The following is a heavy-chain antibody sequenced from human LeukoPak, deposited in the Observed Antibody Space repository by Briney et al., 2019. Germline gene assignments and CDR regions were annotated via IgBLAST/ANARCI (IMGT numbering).Heavy chain of an antibody. J-gene: IGHJ4*02. V-gene: IGHV1-2*02. CDR3: ARGGRCSSTSCPPLLVY. CDR1: GGTFSSYA. CDR2: INPNSGGT. D-gene: IGHD2-2*01. Sequence: GASVKVSCKASGGTFSSYAISWVRQAPGQGLEWMGWINPNSGGTNYAQKFQGRVTMTRDTSISTAYMELSRLRSDDTAVYYCARGGRCSSTSCPPLLVYWGQGTLVTVSS.